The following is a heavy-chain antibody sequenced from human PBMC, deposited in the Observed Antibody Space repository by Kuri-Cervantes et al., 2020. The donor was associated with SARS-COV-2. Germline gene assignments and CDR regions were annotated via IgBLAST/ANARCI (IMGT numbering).Heavy chain of an antibody. D-gene: IGHD3-3*01. J-gene: IGHJ4*02. V-gene: IGHV1-18*01. Sequence: ASVKVSCKASGYTFTSYGISWVRQAPGQGLEWMGWISAYNGNTNYAQKLQGRVTMTTDTSTSTAYMELRSLRSDDTAVYYCAREGNRLGLLSPQSRGYFDYWGQGTLVTVSS. CDR2: ISAYNGNT. CDR1: GYTFTSYG. CDR3: AREGNRLGLLSPQSRGYFDY.